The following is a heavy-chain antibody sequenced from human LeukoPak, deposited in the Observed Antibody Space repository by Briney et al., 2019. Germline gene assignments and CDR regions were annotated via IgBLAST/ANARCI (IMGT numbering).Heavy chain of an antibody. J-gene: IGHJ6*03. V-gene: IGHV3-30*02. CDR3: ARGHDGYYYYYMDL. D-gene: IGHD1-1*01. Sequence: GGSLRLSCAASGFTFSSYGMHWVRQAPGKGLEWVAFIRYDGSNKYYADSVKGRFTISRDNSKNTLYLQMNSLRAEDTAVYYCARGHDGYYYYYMDLWGKGTTVTVSS. CDR2: IRYDGSNK. CDR1: GFTFSSYG.